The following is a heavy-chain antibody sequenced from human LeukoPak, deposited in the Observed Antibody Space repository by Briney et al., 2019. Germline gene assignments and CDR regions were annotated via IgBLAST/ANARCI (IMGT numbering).Heavy chain of an antibody. CDR2: IYPGDSDT. CDR1: GYSFTSYW. Sequence: GESLKISCKGSGYSFTSYWIGWVRQMPGKGLEWMGIIYPGDSDTRYSPSFQGQVTISADKSISTAYLQWSSLKASDTAMYYCARFFAPSSSSATGFDPWGQGTLVTVSS. CDR3: ARFFAPSSSSATGFDP. D-gene: IGHD6-6*01. J-gene: IGHJ5*02. V-gene: IGHV5-51*01.